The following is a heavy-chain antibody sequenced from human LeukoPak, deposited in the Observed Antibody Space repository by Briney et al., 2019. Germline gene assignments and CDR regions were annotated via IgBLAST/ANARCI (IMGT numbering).Heavy chain of an antibody. V-gene: IGHV3-21*01. CDR2: ISSSSIYI. Sequence: GGSLRLSCAASGFTFSSMTWVRQAPGKGLEWVSSISSSSIYIYYADSVKGRFTISRDNAKNSLYLQMNSLRDEDTAVYYCARDSSAAAAHYWGQGTLVTVSS. CDR1: GFTFSS. CDR3: ARDSSAAAAHY. D-gene: IGHD6-13*01. J-gene: IGHJ4*02.